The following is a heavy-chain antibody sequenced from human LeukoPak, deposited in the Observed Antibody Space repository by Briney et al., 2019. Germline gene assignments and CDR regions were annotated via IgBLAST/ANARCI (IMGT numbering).Heavy chain of an antibody. CDR1: GYTFTGYY. D-gene: IGHD3-9*01. V-gene: IGHV1-2*02. CDR3: ARVLYYDILTGSHTLDP. Sequence: ASVKVSCKASGYTFTGYYMHWVRQAPRQGLEWMGWINPNSGGTNYAQKFQGRVTMTRDTSISTAYMELSRLRSDDTAVYYCARVLYYDILTGSHTLDPWGQGTLVTVSS. CDR2: INPNSGGT. J-gene: IGHJ5*02.